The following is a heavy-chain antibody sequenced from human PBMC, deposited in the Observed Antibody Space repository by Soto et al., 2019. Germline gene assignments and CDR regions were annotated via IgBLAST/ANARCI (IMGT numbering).Heavy chain of an antibody. J-gene: IGHJ4*02. CDR3: AKDEYSSGWYGEPNY. CDR2: ISGSGGST. V-gene: IGHV3-23*01. D-gene: IGHD6-19*01. CDR1: GFTFSSYA. Sequence: GGSLRLSCAASGFTFSSYAMSWVRQAPGKGLEWVSAISGSGGSTYYADSAKGRFTISRDNSKNTLYLQMNSLRAEDTAVYYCAKDEYSSGWYGEPNYCGQGTPGHRLL.